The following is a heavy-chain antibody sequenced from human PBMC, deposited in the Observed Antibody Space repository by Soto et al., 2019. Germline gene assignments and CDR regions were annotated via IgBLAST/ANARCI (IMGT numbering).Heavy chain of an antibody. V-gene: IGHV5-10-1*01. CDR2: IDPSDSYT. Sequence: GESLKISCKGSGYSFTRYWISWVRQMPGKGLEWMGRIDPSDSYTNYSPSFQGHVTISADKSISTAYLQWSSLKASDTAMYYCASTLTYGDYDYYYGMDVWGQGTTVTVSS. CDR1: GYSFTRYW. CDR3: ASTLTYGDYDYYYGMDV. J-gene: IGHJ6*02. D-gene: IGHD4-17*01.